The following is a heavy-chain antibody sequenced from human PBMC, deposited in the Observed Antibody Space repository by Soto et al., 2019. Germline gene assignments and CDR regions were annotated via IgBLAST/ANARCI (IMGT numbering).Heavy chain of an antibody. J-gene: IGHJ5*02. CDR3: ARVCDRMVRGVQKHNWFDP. D-gene: IGHD3-10*01. V-gene: IGHV3-23*02. CDR2: IRGSGGST. Sequence: PGGSLRLSCAASGFTFSSSAMSWVRPAPGKGLEWVSTIRGSGGSTYSGDSVKGRFTISVDTSKNQFSMKLSSVTAADTALYYCARVCDRMVRGVQKHNWFDPWGQGTLVTVSS. CDR1: GFTFSSSA.